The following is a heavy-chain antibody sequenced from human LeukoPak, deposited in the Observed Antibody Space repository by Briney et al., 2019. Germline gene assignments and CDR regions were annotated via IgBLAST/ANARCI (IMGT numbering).Heavy chain of an antibody. Sequence: SETLSLTCAVYGGSFSGYYWSWIRQPPGKGLEWIGEINHSGSTNYNPSLKSRVTISVDTSKNQFSLKLSSVTAADTAVYYCARGSIVVVVAATTYYYYYGMDVWGQGTTVTVSS. CDR1: GGSFSGYY. CDR2: INHSGST. CDR3: ARGSIVVVVAATTYYYYYGMDV. D-gene: IGHD2-15*01. J-gene: IGHJ6*02. V-gene: IGHV4-34*01.